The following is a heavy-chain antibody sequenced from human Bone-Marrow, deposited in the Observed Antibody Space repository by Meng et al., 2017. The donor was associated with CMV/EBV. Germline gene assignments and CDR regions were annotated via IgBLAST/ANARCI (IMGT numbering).Heavy chain of an antibody. CDR3: AREWDPSPYIAAAPRTIPKDWFDP. CDR1: GYTFTGYY. D-gene: IGHD6-13*01. Sequence: GGSLRLSCAASGYTFTGYYMHWVRQAPGQGLEWMGWINPNSGGTNYAQKFQGRVTMTRDTSISTAYMELSRLRSDDTAVYYCAREWDPSPYIAAAPRTIPKDWFDPWGQGTLVTVSS. CDR2: INPNSGGT. V-gene: IGHV1-2*02. J-gene: IGHJ5*02.